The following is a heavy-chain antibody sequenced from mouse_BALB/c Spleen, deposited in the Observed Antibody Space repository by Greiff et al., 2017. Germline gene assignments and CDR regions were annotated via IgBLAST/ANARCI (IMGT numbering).Heavy chain of an antibody. CDR2: IDPSDSET. D-gene: IGHD1-2*01. CDR3: AREESHYYGYWFAY. CDR1: GYSFTSYW. J-gene: IGHJ3*01. Sequence: QVQLKQSGPQLVRPGASVKISCKASGYSFTSYWMHWVKQRPGQGLEWIGMIDPSDSETRLNQKFKDKATLTVDKSSSTAYMQLSSPTSEDSAVYYCAREESHYYGYWFAYWGQGTLVTVSA. V-gene: IGHV1S126*01.